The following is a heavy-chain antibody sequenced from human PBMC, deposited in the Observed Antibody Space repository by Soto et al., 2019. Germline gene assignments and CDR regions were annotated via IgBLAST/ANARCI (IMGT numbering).Heavy chain of an antibody. Sequence: GGSLRLSCAASGFSFSDYAMSWVRQATGKWLEWVSAISESGGSTQYAASVRGRFTVPRDTSKNSLSLRMNSLRDEDTTRYCCAKRRPYSTGGDSPIFDYWGQGALVTVSS. V-gene: IGHV3-23*01. D-gene: IGHD2-2*01. CDR2: ISESGGST. CDR3: AKRRPYSTGGDSPIFDY. J-gene: IGHJ4*02. CDR1: GFSFSDYA.